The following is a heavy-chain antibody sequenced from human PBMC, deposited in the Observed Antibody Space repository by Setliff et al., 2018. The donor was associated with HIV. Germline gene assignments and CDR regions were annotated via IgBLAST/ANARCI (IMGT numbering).Heavy chain of an antibody. CDR1: GGTFSYYT. CDR2: IVPLLGVP. Sequence: SVKVSCKASGGTFSYYTFTWVRQAPGQGLEWLGRIVPLLGVPDYAQKFQGRVTFTADRSTSTAYMELSSLRSEDTAVYYCARNPRIAVAGTDYYYYMDVWDKGTTVTVSS. D-gene: IGHD6-19*01. CDR3: ARNPRIAVAGTDYYYYMDV. V-gene: IGHV1-69*02. J-gene: IGHJ6*03.